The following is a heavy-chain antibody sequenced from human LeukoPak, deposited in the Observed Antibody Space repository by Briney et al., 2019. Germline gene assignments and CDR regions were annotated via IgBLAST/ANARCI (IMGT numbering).Heavy chain of an antibody. Sequence: PGGSLRLSCAASGFTVSSNYMSWVRQAPGKGLEWVSVIFSGGTTYYSDSVKGRFTISRHNSENTLYLQMNSLRGEDTAVYYCARGVLGYSYGFDCWGQGTLVAASS. CDR2: IFSGGTT. D-gene: IGHD5-18*01. CDR3: ARGVLGYSYGFDC. V-gene: IGHV3-53*04. CDR1: GFTVSSNY. J-gene: IGHJ4*02.